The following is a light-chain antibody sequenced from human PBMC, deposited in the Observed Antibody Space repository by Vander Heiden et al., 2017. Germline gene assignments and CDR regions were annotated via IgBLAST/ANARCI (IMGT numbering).Light chain of an antibody. CDR2: DDR. J-gene: IGLJ3*02. V-gene: IGLV3-21*03. CDR3: QVWDSGTDHVV. CDR1: DIGGKT. Sequence: SLMFTRAPSVSVAPGKTASITCGGDDIGGKTVHWYQQQPGQVPALVVYDDRDRPSGIPERFSGSKSANTAILTISRAEAGDEAVYYCQVWDSGTDHVVFGGGTKLTVL.